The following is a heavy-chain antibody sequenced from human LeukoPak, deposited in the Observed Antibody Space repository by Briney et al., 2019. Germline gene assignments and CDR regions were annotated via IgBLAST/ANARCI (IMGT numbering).Heavy chain of an antibody. CDR2: TYYRSKWYN. CDR3: ARDPHYYDSTGYYHFDY. J-gene: IGHJ4*02. D-gene: IGHD3-22*01. Sequence: SQTLSLTCAISGDSVSSNSAAWNWIRQSPSRGLEWLGRTYYRSKWYNDYAVSVKSRITINPDTSKNQFSLQLNSVTPEDTAVYYCARDPHYYDSTGYYHFDYWGQGTLVTVSS. V-gene: IGHV6-1*01. CDR1: GDSVSSNSAA.